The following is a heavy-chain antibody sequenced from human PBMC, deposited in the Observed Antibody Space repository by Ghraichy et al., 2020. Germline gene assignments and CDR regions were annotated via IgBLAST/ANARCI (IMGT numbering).Heavy chain of an antibody. Sequence: LSLTCAASGFTFSSYAMSWVRQAPGKGLEWVSAISGSGGSTYYADSVKGRFTISRDNSKNTLYLQMNSLRAEDTAVYYCAKDQPSRGLDPGFDYWGQGTLVTVSS. CDR1: GFTFSSYA. CDR3: AKDQPSRGLDPGFDY. J-gene: IGHJ4*02. D-gene: IGHD1-14*01. CDR2: ISGSGGST. V-gene: IGHV3-23*01.